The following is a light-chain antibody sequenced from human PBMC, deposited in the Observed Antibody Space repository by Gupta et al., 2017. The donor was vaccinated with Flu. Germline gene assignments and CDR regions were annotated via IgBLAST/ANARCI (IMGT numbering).Light chain of an antibody. CDR2: YAS. CDR1: QNVGIR. V-gene: IGKV6D-21*02. CDR3: QQSSNIPFT. Sequence: ALTQSPDFQSVTPKEKVTITCRASQNVGIRLHWYQQKPNQSPKLLINYASQSMSGVPSRFYGSGSGTDFTLTIDGLEAEDAAVYFCQQSSNIPFTFGRGTTVDI. J-gene: IGKJ3*01.